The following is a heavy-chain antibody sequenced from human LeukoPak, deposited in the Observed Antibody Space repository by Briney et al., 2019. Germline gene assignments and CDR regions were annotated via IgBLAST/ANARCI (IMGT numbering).Heavy chain of an antibody. Sequence: PGGSLRLSCAASGFTFSSYSMNWVRQAPGKGLEWVSSISTSSSYIYYADSVKGRFTIFRDNAKNPLYLQMNSLRAEDTAVYYCERVVWGQLTYYFNYWGQGTLVTVSS. CDR3: ERVVWGQLTYYFNY. J-gene: IGHJ4*02. V-gene: IGHV3-21*01. CDR2: ISTSSSYI. CDR1: GFTFSSYS. D-gene: IGHD3-16*01.